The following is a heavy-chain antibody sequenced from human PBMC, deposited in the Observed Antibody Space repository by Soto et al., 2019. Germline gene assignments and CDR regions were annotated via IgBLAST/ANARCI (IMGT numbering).Heavy chain of an antibody. Sequence: QVQLLQSGPEVKKPGASVKVSCKASAYTFTTYGISWVRQAPGQGLEWMGWISGYNGQTNYAQKFRGRVTITTDTSTSTAYMELRSLRSDDTAMYYCARDGRKELWVEGLNAMDVWGQGTTVTVSS. J-gene: IGHJ6*02. CDR1: AYTFTTYG. D-gene: IGHD5-18*01. V-gene: IGHV1-18*01. CDR2: ISGYNGQT. CDR3: ARDGRKELWVEGLNAMDV.